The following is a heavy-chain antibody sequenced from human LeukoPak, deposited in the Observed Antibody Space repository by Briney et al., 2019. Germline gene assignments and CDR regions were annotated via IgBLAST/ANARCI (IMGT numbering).Heavy chain of an antibody. Sequence: SETLSLTCTVSGGSISSYYWSWIRQPPGKGLEWIGYIYYSGSTNYNPSLKSRDTISVDTSKNQFSLKLSSVTAADTAVYYCARHVRYYYGMDVWGQGTTVTVSS. CDR1: GGSISSYY. V-gene: IGHV4-59*08. CDR2: IYYSGST. J-gene: IGHJ6*02. CDR3: ARHVRYYYGMDV.